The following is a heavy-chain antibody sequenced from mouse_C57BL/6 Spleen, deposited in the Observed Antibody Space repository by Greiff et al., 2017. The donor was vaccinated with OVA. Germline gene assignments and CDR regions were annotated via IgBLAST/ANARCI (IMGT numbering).Heavy chain of an antibody. CDR3: AGITTVVATGKYFDV. Sequence: QVQLQQPGAELVKPGASVKLSCKASGYTFTSYWMHWVKQRPGQGLEWIGMIHPNSGSTNYNEKFKSKATLTVDKSSSTAYMQLSSLTSEDSAVYYCAGITTVVATGKYFDVWAQGPRSPSPQ. CDR2: IHPNSGST. CDR1: GYTFTSYW. V-gene: IGHV1-64*01. J-gene: IGHJ1*03. D-gene: IGHD1-1*01.